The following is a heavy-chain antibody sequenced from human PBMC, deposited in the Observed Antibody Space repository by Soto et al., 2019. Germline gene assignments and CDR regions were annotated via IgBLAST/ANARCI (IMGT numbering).Heavy chain of an antibody. CDR2: IYYRGST. CDR3: ARDGREASGMDV. CDR1: GGSISSHY. J-gene: IGHJ6*02. D-gene: IGHD1-26*01. Sequence: ETLSLTCTVSGGSISSHYWSWVRQAPGKGLEWIGHIYYRGSTNYNPSLRSRSTISVDTSKNQFSLKLNSVTTADAAVYYCARDGREASGMDVWGQGTKVTVSS. V-gene: IGHV4-59*11.